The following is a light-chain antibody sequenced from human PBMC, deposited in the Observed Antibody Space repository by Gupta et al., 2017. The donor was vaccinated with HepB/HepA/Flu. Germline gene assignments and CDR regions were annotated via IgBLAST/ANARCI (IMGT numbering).Light chain of an antibody. V-gene: IGLV3-25*03. J-gene: IGLJ2*01. CDR2: KDS. CDR1: ALPNQF. Sequence: SYQLPQPPSVSVSPGQTARTTCSGDALPNQFASWYQQKPGQAPVLFIFKDSERPAGIPGRFSGSGSATTVTITISGVEAEDEADYYCQSSDSSGSVVFGGGTKLTVL. CDR3: QSSDSSGSVV.